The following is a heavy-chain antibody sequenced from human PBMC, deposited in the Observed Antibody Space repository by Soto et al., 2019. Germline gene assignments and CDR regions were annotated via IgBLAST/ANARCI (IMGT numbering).Heavy chain of an antibody. CDR1: GFTFSDYY. D-gene: IGHD2-2*01. CDR3: ATALNRGRHYQGFEH. CDR2: IFIDGETV. J-gene: IGHJ4*02. Sequence: QVQLVESGGGLVKPGGSLRVSCAASGFTFSDYYMGWIRQAPGKGLEWISYIFIDGETVYYADSVRGRFTVSRDNARNSLYLQMSRLRAEDTAVYFCATALNRGRHYQGFEHCGQGTLVTVSS. V-gene: IGHV3-11*01.